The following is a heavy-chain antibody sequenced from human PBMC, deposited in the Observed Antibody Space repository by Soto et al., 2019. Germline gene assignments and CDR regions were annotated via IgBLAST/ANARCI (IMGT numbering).Heavy chain of an antibody. Sequence: EVQLLESGGGLVQPGGSLRLSCAASGFTFSSYTMNWVRQAPGKGLEWVSGINSGGRTYYADSVKGRFTISRDDSKNTLYLQIISLRAEDTAVYYCAKDLRPDGVWDFDYWGQVTLVTVSS. J-gene: IGHJ4*02. V-gene: IGHV3-23*01. CDR1: GFTFSSYT. CDR3: AKDLRPDGVWDFDY. CDR2: INSGGRT. D-gene: IGHD4-17*01.